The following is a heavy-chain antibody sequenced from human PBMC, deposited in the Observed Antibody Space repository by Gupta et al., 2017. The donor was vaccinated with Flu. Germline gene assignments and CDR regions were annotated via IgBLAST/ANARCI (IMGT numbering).Heavy chain of an antibody. V-gene: IGHV4-59*08. D-gene: IGHD4-17*01. J-gene: IGHJ4*02. Sequence: QVQLQESGPGLVKPSETLSLTCTVSGGSISSYYWSWIRQPPGKGLEWIGYIYYSGSTNYNPSLKSRVTISVDTSKNQFSLKLSSVTAADTAVYYCARLEYGGAVNYFDYWGQGTLVTVSS. CDR1: GGSISSYY. CDR2: IYYSGST. CDR3: ARLEYGGAVNYFDY.